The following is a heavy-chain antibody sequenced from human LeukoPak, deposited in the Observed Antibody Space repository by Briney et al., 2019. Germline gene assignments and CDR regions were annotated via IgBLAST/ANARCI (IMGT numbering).Heavy chain of an antibody. V-gene: IGHV4-59*01. CDR1: GGSISSYY. D-gene: IGHD3-10*01. J-gene: IGHJ2*01. Sequence: PSETLSLTCTVSGGSISSYYWSWIRQPPGKGLEWIGYIYFNGSTNYNPSLKSRVTISVDTSKNQFSLNLSSVTAADTAVYYCARVLWFGETHYYFDLWGRGTLVTVSS. CDR3: ARVLWFGETHYYFDL. CDR2: IYFNGST.